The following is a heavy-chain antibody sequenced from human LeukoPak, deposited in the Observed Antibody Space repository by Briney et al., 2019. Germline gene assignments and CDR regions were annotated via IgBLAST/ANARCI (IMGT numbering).Heavy chain of an antibody. J-gene: IGHJ5*02. Sequence: SETLSLTCAVYGGSFSGYYWSWIRQPPGKGLEWIGEINHSGSTNYNPSLKSRVTISVDTSKNQFSLKLSSVTAADTAVYYCARDQDRGWFDPWGQGTLVTVSS. CDR1: GGSFSGYY. CDR2: INHSGST. V-gene: IGHV4-34*01. CDR3: ARDQDRGWFDP. D-gene: IGHD2-15*01.